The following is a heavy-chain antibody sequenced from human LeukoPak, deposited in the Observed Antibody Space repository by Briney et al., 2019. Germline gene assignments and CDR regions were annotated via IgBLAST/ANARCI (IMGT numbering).Heavy chain of an antibody. D-gene: IGHD5-18*01. CDR2: IYTSGNT. V-gene: IGHV4-4*07. Sequence: SETLSLTCTVSGGSISSYYWSWLGQPAGKGLEWIGRIYTSGNTNYNPSLKSRVTISLDTSKNQFFLKLSSVTAADTAVYYCARYSYVGFYVDYWGQGTLVTVSS. J-gene: IGHJ4*02. CDR1: GGSISSYY. CDR3: ARYSYVGFYVDY.